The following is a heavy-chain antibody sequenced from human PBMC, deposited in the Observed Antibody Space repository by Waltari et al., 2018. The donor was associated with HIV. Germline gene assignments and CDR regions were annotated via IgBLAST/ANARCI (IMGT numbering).Heavy chain of an antibody. CDR2: MNTDSGNT. CDR3: ARAVYGSGLNFLDY. D-gene: IGHD3-10*01. Sequence: QEQLVQSGAEVKKPGASVKVSCKASEYRFTEYDLNWVRQAPGQGLEWMGRMNTDSGNTEYAEKFQGRVTMTRDTSTSTAYMEVSSLRSDDTAVYYCARAVYGSGLNFLDYWGQGTLVSVSS. J-gene: IGHJ4*02. CDR1: EYRFTEYD. V-gene: IGHV1-8*01.